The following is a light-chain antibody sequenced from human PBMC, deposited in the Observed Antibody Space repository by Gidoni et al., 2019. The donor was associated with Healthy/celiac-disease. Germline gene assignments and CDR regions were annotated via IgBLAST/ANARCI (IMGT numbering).Light chain of an antibody. CDR3: QQYNNWPPEYT. Sequence: EIVMTQSPATLSVSPGERATLSRRASQSVSSNLAWYQQKPGQAPRRLIYGASTRATGIPARFSGSGSGTEFTLTISSLQSEDFAVYYCQQYNNWPPEYTFXQXTKLEIK. J-gene: IGKJ2*01. CDR1: QSVSSN. CDR2: GAS. V-gene: IGKV3-15*01.